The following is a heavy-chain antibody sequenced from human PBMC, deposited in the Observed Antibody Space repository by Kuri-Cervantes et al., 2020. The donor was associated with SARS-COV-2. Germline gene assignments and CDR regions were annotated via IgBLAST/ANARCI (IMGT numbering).Heavy chain of an antibody. CDR2: TIPILGTA. D-gene: IGHD3-22*01. CDR3: ARDPMWSRYYYDSSGSYYFDY. J-gene: IGHJ4*02. CDR1: GGTFSSYA. Sequence: SVKVSCKASGGTFSSYAINWVRQAPGQGLEWTGGTIPILGTAKYAQKFQGRVTITTDESTSTAYMELRSLRSDDTAVYYCARDPMWSRYYYDSSGSYYFDYWGQGTLVTVSS. V-gene: IGHV1-69*05.